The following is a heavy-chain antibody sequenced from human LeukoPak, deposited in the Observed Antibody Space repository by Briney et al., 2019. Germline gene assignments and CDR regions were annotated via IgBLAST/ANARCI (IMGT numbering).Heavy chain of an antibody. Sequence: GGSLRLSCAASGFTFSSYSMNWVRQAPGKGLEWVSSISSSSSYIYYADSVKGRFTISRDNAKNSLYLQMNSLRAEDTAVYYCARDRSSSWWTFDYWGQGTLVTVSS. CDR2: ISSSSSYI. CDR3: ARDRSSSWWTFDY. CDR1: GFTFSSYS. J-gene: IGHJ4*02. D-gene: IGHD6-13*01. V-gene: IGHV3-21*01.